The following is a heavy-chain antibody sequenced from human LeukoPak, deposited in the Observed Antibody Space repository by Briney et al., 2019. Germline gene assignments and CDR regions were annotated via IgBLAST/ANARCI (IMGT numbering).Heavy chain of an antibody. V-gene: IGHV4-34*01. J-gene: IGHJ4*02. D-gene: IGHD6-13*01. Sequence: SETLSLTCAVYGXSFSGYYGSWIRQPPGKGLEWIGEINHSGSTNYKPSLKSRVTISVDTSKNQFSLKLSSVTAADTAVYYCARGSGPDDYSNSWYYYWGQGTLVTVSS. CDR1: GXSFSGYY. CDR3: ARGSGPDDYSNSWYYY. CDR2: INHSGST.